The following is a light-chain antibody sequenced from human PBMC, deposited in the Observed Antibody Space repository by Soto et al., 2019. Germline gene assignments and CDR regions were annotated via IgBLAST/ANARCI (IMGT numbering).Light chain of an antibody. CDR1: QSVSKY. V-gene: IGKV3-11*01. CDR2: DAS. Sequence: IVLTQSQATLYLSPGERATLSCRTSQSVSKYFAWYQHKPGRAPRLLIYDASSRATGIPARFIGSGSGTDFTLTISSLEPEDFAIYYCQQRSNWPITFGQGTRLEIK. J-gene: IGKJ5*01. CDR3: QQRSNWPIT.